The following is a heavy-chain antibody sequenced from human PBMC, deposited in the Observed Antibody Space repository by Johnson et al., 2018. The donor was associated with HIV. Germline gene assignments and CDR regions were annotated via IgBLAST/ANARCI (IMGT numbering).Heavy chain of an antibody. CDR1: GFTFSSYA. CDR3: ARDGTETGPDDAFDI. J-gene: IGHJ3*02. V-gene: IGHV3-23*04. CDR2: ISGSGGST. Sequence: VQLVESGGGLFQPWGSLRLTCAAFGFTFSSYAMTWIGQAPGKGLEWVSAISGSGGSTFSGNPVKGRFTISRYNSKNTIYLQMNSLRAEDTAMYYCARDGTETGPDDAFDIWGQGTMVTVSS. D-gene: IGHD1-1*01.